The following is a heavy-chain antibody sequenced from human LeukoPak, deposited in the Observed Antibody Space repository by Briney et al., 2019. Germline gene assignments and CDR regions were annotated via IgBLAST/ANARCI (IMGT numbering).Heavy chain of an antibody. CDR2: ISGSGGST. CDR1: GFTFSSYA. J-gene: IGHJ4*02. V-gene: IGHV3-23*01. D-gene: IGHD6-19*01. CDR3: AREPPSSVVAGTCYFDY. Sequence: GGSLRLSCAASGFTFSSYAMSWVRQAPGKGLEWVSAISGSGGSTYYADSVKGRFTISRDNSKNTLYLQMNSLRAEDTAVYYCAREPPSSVVAGTCYFDYWGQGTLVTVSS.